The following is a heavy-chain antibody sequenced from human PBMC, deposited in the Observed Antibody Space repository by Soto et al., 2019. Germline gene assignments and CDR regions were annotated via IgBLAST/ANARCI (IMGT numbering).Heavy chain of an antibody. J-gene: IGHJ6*02. CDR2: MNAKSGDT. V-gene: IGHV1-8*01. CDR1: GSTFSDFD. CDR3: ARGNPFNYAGFDV. D-gene: IGHD3-16*01. Sequence: PSVKVSCKASGSTFSDFDINWLRQAAGQGPEWMGWMNAKSGDTFSAQRLQGKFNMTWDTSLSTAYMEVGSLTSDDAAIYYCARGNPFNYAGFDVWGQGTTVTVSS.